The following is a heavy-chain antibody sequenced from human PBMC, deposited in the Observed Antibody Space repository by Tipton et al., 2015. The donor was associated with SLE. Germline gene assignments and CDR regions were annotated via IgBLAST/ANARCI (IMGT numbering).Heavy chain of an antibody. J-gene: IGHJ2*01. CDR1: GFIFSHYG. D-gene: IGHD2-15*01. CDR3: ARRIGYCSGGSCYSFWYFDL. V-gene: IGHV3-21*01. CDR2: ISSSSGYI. Sequence: SLRLSCVASGFIFSHYGMHWVRQAPGKGLEWVSSISSSSGYIYYADSVKGRFTISRDNAKNSLYLQMNSLRAEDTAAYYCARRIGYCSGGSCYSFWYFDLWGRGTLVTVSS.